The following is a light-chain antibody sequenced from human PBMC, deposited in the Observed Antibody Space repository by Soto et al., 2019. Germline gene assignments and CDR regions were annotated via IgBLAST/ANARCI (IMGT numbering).Light chain of an antibody. V-gene: IGKV3-15*01. CDR3: QQSNSIPFT. CDR2: GAS. Sequence: EIVMTQSPATLSVSPGERVILSCRASQSVRSNLAWYQQKPGQAPRLLIYGASTRATGLPARFSGSGSGTDFTLTISSLQPEDFATYYCQQSNSIPFTFGQGTRLEIK. J-gene: IGKJ2*01. CDR1: QSVRSN.